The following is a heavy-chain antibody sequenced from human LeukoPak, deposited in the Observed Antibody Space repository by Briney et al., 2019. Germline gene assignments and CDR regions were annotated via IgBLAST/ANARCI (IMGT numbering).Heavy chain of an antibody. CDR2: VHSSGSA. V-gene: IGHV4-59*02. D-gene: IGHD1-26*01. CDR1: GGSVSTYY. Sequence: PSETLSLTCTGSGGSVSTYYWSWIRQPPGKGLEWIGCVHSSGSATYNPSLKSRVSMSVDTSKNQFSLRLSSVTAADTAMYYCARDIRIVGATLYFDYWGQGTLVTVSS. CDR3: ARDIRIVGATLYFDY. J-gene: IGHJ4*02.